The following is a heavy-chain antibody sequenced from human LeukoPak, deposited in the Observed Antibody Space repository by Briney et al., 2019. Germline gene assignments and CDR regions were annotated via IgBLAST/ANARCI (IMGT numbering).Heavy chain of an antibody. D-gene: IGHD6-13*01. Sequence: PGGSLRLSCAASGFTFDDYGMSWVRQAPGKGLEWVSSISSSSSYIYYADSVKGRFTISRDNAKNSLYLQMNSLRAEDTAVYYCVPHSAAGTSGWGQGTLVTVSS. CDR2: ISSSSSYI. CDR1: GFTFDDYG. V-gene: IGHV3-21*01. CDR3: VPHSAAGTSG. J-gene: IGHJ4*02.